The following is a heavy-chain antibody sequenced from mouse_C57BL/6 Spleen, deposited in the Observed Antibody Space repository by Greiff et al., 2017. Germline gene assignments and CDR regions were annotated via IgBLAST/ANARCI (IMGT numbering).Heavy chain of an antibody. CDR2: IDPEDGDT. V-gene: IGHV14-1*01. D-gene: IGHD2-5*01. CDR1: VFNIKDYY. Sequence: VQLQQSGAELVRPGASVKLSCTASVFNIKDYYMHWVKPRPEQGLEWIGRIDPEDGDTEYAQKFQGKATMTAYISYNTAYLQLSSLTSEDTAVYYCTTSYYSNYGARDYWGQGTSVTVSS. CDR3: TTSYYSNYGARDY. J-gene: IGHJ4*01.